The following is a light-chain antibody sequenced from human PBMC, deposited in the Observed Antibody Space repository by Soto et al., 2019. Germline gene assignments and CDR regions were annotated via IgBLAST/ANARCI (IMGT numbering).Light chain of an antibody. CDR1: SSDFGGYNY. Sequence: QSVLTQPASVSGSPGQSITISCTGTSSDFGGYNYVSWYQHHPGKAPKLMIYEVTKRPSGISNRFSGSKSGSTASLTISGLQAEDEADYFCFSYAGSSIWVFGGGTKLTVL. CDR3: FSYAGSSIWV. J-gene: IGLJ3*02. V-gene: IGLV2-23*02. CDR2: EVT.